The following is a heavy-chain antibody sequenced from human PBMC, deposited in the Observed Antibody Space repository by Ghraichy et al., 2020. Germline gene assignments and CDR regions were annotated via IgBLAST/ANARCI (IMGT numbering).Heavy chain of an antibody. V-gene: IGHV3-23*01. CDR2: IAGSGGNT. CDR3: AKEDAVSAVPDY. D-gene: IGHD2-15*01. Sequence: LTCAASGLIFSSYAMTWVRQAPGKGLEWVSAIAGSGGNTYYADFAEGRFTISRDNSRNTLYLQMNSLRAEDTAVYYCAKEDAVSAVPDYWGQGTLVTGST. J-gene: IGHJ4*02. CDR1: GLIFSSYA.